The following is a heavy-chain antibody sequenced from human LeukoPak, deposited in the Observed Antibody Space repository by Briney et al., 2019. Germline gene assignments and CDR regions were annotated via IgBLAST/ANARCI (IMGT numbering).Heavy chain of an antibody. CDR2: INSDGSST. V-gene: IGHV3-74*01. CDR1: EFTFSRYW. Sequence: QPGGSLRLSCAASEFTFSRYWMHWVRQAPGKGLVWVSRINSDGSSTRYADSVKGRFTISRDNAKNTLYLQMDSLRAEDTAVYYCGRVYGGSSWFFDLWGRGTLVTVSS. CDR3: GRVYGGSSWFFDL. D-gene: IGHD4-23*01. J-gene: IGHJ2*01.